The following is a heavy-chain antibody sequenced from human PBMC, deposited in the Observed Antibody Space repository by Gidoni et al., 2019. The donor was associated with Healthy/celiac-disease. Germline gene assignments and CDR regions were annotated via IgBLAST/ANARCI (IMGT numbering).Heavy chain of an antibody. CDR1: GCSLSSSSYY. Sequence: HLQLQESGPGLLTPSETLSLTCTVSGCSLSSSSYYWGWIRQPPGKGLEWIGSIYYSGSTYYNPSLKSRVTISVDTSKNQFSLKLSSVTAADTAVYYCARLWIFGVVPRLLPNWFDTWGQGTLVTVSS. V-gene: IGHV4-39*01. CDR3: ARLWIFGVVPRLLPNWFDT. CDR2: IYYSGST. J-gene: IGHJ5*02. D-gene: IGHD3-3*01.